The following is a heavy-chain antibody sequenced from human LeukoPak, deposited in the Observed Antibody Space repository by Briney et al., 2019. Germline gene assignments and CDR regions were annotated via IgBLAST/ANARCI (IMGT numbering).Heavy chain of an antibody. CDR1: GFTFSSYE. CDR3: ARDQSYYGSGSYFTLFDY. Sequence: GGSLRLSCAASGFTFSSYEMNWVRQAPGKGLEWISYISGSGSTIYYADSVKGRFTISRDNAKNSLYLQMNSLRAEDTAVYYCARDQSYYGSGSYFTLFDYWGQGTLVTVSS. CDR2: ISGSGSTI. V-gene: IGHV3-48*03. D-gene: IGHD3-10*01. J-gene: IGHJ4*02.